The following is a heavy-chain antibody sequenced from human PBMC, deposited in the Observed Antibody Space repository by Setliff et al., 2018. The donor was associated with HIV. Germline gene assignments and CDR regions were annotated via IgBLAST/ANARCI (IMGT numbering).Heavy chain of an antibody. CDR3: AKDNNIWSGYYYYYYMDV. D-gene: IGHD3-3*01. Sequence: GGSLRLSCAASGFTFSAHQMSWVRQPPGKGLEWVSGITDSGSTTYYDDSVKGRFTISRDNSKNTLYLQINSLRAEDTAVYYCAKDNNIWSGYYYYYYMDVWGKGTTVTAP. CDR1: GFTFSAHQ. J-gene: IGHJ6*03. V-gene: IGHV3-23*01. CDR2: ITDSGSTT.